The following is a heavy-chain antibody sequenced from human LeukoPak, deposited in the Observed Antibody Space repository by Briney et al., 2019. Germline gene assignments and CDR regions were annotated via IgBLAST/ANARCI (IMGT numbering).Heavy chain of an antibody. J-gene: IGHJ6*03. D-gene: IGHD3-3*01. CDR1: GGSISSSNYY. V-gene: IGHV4-39*07. CDR2: IYYSGST. CDR3: ARTYYDFWSPPNYYMDV. Sequence: SETLSLTCTVSGGSISSSNYYWGWIRQPPGKGLEWIGSIYYSGSTYYNPSLKSRVTISVDTSKNQFSLKLSSVTAADTAVYYCARTYYDFWSPPNYYMDVWGKGTTVTVSS.